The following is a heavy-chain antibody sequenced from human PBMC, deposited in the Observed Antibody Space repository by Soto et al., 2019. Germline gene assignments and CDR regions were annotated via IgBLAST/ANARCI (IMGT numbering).Heavy chain of an antibody. V-gene: IGHV4-39*01. J-gene: IGHJ5*02. CDR3: ASPYYDILTGYPSGNWFDP. CDR2: IYYSGST. D-gene: IGHD3-9*01. Sequence: QLLESGPGLVKPSETLSLTCTVSGGSISSSSYYWGWIRQPPGKGLEWIGSIYYSGSTYYNPSLKSRVTISVDTSKNQFSLKLSSVTAADTAVYYCASPYYDILTGYPSGNWFDPWGQGTLVTVSS. CDR1: GGSISSSSYY.